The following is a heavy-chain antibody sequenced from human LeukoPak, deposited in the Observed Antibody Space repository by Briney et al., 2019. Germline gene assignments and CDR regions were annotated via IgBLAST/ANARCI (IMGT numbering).Heavy chain of an antibody. CDR3: ARHVYYYYYYMDV. CDR1: EYSISSGYY. J-gene: IGHJ6*03. V-gene: IGHV4-38-2*01. Sequence: SETLSLTCAVSEYSISSGYYWGWIRQPPGKGLEWIGSIYNSGSTYYNPSLKSRVTISVDTSKNQFSLKLTSVTAADTAMYYCARHVYYYYYYMDVWGKGTTVTVSS. CDR2: IYNSGST.